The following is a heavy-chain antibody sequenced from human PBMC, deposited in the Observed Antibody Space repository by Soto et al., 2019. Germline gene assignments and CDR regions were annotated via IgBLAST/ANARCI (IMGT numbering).Heavy chain of an antibody. CDR1: GFTFSSYA. D-gene: IGHD3-16*01. V-gene: IGHV3-64*01. CDR3: ARGVGAFYSYYYMDV. J-gene: IGHJ6*03. Sequence: EVQLVESGGGLVQPGGSLRLSCAASGFTFSSYAMHWVRQAPGKGLEYVSAISSNGGSTYYANSVKGRFTISRDNSKTALYLQMGSLRAEDMAVYYCARGVGAFYSYYYMDVWGKGTTVTVSS. CDR2: ISSNGGST.